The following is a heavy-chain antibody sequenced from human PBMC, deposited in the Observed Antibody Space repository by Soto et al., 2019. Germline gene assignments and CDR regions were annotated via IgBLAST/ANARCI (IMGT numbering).Heavy chain of an antibody. CDR3: ARFGSGNPFEDY. Sequence: EVQLLESGGGLVQPGGSLRLSCAASGFTFSSYAMSWVRQAPGKGLEWVSAISGSGGSTYYADSVKGRFTISRDNSKNTLYLQMTSLRAEDTAVYYCARFGSGNPFEDYWGQGTLVTVSS. CDR1: GFTFSSYA. CDR2: ISGSGGST. V-gene: IGHV3-23*01. D-gene: IGHD3-10*01. J-gene: IGHJ4*02.